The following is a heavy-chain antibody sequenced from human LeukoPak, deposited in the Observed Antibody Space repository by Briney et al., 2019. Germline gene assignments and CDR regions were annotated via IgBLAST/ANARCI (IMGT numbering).Heavy chain of an antibody. D-gene: IGHD2-2*01. J-gene: IGHJ4*02. CDR1: GYTFSNYG. V-gene: IGHV1-8*03. CDR3: ARASFSVVPAAPSPGGTFDY. Sequence: ASVKVSCKASGYTFSNYGITWVRQAPGQGLEWMGWMDPNSGNTGYAQKFQGRVTITRNTSISTAYMELSSLRSEDTAVYYCARASFSVVPAAPSPGGTFDYWGQGTLVTVSS. CDR2: MDPNSGNT.